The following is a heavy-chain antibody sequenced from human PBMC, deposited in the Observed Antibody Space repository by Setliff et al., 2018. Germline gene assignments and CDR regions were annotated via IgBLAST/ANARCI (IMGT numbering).Heavy chain of an antibody. CDR3: ARQDFGDYRVLTS. CDR1: GYSFTNYW. V-gene: IGHV5-51*01. D-gene: IGHD4-17*01. CDR2: IYPGDSDT. J-gene: IGHJ4*02. Sequence: GESLKISCMVSGYSFTNYWIVWVRQMPGKGLEWMGIIYPGDSDTRYSPSFQGQVTISADKSISTAYLQWDILKASDTAMYYCARQDFGDYRVLTSWGQGTLVTVSS.